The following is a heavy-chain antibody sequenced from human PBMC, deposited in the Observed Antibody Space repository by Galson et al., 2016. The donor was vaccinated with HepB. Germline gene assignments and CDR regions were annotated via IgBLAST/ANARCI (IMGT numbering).Heavy chain of an antibody. D-gene: IGHD3-10*01. Sequence: GLEWIGEMNHSGSTTYNPSLRGRVTISLETSKTQFSLKLTSVTAADTAVYYCARGTRMLFYYGSGSPGYDYHGMDVWGQGTTVTVSS. CDR3: ARGTRMLFYYGSGSPGYDYHGMDV. V-gene: IGHV4-34*01. J-gene: IGHJ6*02. CDR2: MNHSGST.